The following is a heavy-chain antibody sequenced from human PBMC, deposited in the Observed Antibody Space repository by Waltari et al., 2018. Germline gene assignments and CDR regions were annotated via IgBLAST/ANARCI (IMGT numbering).Heavy chain of an antibody. Sequence: EVQLLESGGGLVQPGGSLRLSCAASGFTFISYAMSWVRQAPGKGLEWGSAIVGSGGSTYYADSVKGRFTISRDNSKNTLYLQMNSLRAEDTAVYYCAKDKLDAFDIWGQGTMVTVSS. CDR2: IVGSGGST. J-gene: IGHJ3*02. V-gene: IGHV3-23*01. CDR3: AKDKLDAFDI. CDR1: GFTFISYA.